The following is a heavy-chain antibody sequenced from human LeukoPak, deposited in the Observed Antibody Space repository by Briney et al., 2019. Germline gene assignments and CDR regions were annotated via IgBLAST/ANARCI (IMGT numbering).Heavy chain of an antibody. J-gene: IGHJ4*02. CDR1: GYSFTSYW. CDR3: ARLSDCSGGSCFIDY. CDR2: IYPGDSDT. D-gene: IGHD2-15*01. Sequence: GESLKISCKGSGYSFTSYWIGWVRQMPGKGLEWMGIIYPGDSDTRYSPSFQGQVTISADKSISTAYLQWSSPKASDTAMYYCARLSDCSGGSCFIDYWGQGTLVTVSS. V-gene: IGHV5-51*01.